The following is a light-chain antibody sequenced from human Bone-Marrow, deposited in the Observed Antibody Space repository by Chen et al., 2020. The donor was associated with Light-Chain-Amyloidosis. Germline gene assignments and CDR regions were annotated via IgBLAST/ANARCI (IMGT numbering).Light chain of an antibody. J-gene: IGLJ3*02. CDR1: SGSIATNY. CDR3: QSYQGSSQGV. CDR2: EDD. V-gene: IGLV6-57*01. Sequence: FMLPQPPSVSESPGKPVIISCTRSSGSIATNYVQWYQQRPGSSPTTVIYEDDQRPSGVPDRFSGSIDRSSNSASLTISGLKTEDEADYYCQSYQGSSQGVFGGGTKLTVL.